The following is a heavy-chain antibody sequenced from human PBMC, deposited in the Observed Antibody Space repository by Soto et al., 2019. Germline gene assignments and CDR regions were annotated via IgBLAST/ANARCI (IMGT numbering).Heavy chain of an antibody. Sequence: QVQLVQSGAEVKKPGASVKVSCKASGYTFTGYYMHWVRQAPGQGLEWMGWINPNSGGTNYAQKLQGWVTMTRDTSISTAYMELSRLRSDDTAVYYCARAPNCSGGSCYDWFDPWGQGTLVTVSS. V-gene: IGHV1-2*04. CDR1: GYTFTGYY. J-gene: IGHJ5*02. CDR3: ARAPNCSGGSCYDWFDP. CDR2: INPNSGGT. D-gene: IGHD2-15*01.